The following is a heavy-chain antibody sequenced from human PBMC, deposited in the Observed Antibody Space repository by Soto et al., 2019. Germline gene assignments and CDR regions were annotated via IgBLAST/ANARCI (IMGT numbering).Heavy chain of an antibody. J-gene: IGHJ4*02. CDR1: GFTFSGSA. Sequence: GGSLRLSCAASGFTFSGSAMHWVRQASGKGLEWVGRIRSKANSYATAYAASVKGRFTISRDDSKNTAYLQMNSLKTEDTAVYYCTTLHCSSTSCYDYWGQGTLVTVSS. D-gene: IGHD2-2*01. CDR2: IRSKANSYAT. V-gene: IGHV3-73*01. CDR3: TTLHCSSTSCYDY.